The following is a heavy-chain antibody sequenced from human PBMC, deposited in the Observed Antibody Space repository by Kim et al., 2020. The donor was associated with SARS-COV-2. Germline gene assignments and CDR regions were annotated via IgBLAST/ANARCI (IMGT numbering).Heavy chain of an antibody. Sequence: SETLSLTCTVSGGSISSGGYYWSWIRQHPGKGLEWIGYIYYSGSTYYNPSLKSRVTISVDTSKNQFSLKLSSVTAADTAVYYCARDPMVRGVRYGMDVWGQGTTVTVSS. CDR3: ARDPMVRGVRYGMDV. D-gene: IGHD3-10*01. CDR2: IYYSGST. J-gene: IGHJ6*02. V-gene: IGHV4-31*03. CDR1: GGSISSGGYY.